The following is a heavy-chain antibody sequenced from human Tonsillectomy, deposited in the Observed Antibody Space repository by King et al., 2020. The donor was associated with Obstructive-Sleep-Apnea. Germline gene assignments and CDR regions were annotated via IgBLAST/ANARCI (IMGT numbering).Heavy chain of an antibody. CDR1: GYTFTNYY. CDR2: IYPGDSDT. Sequence: VQLVESGAEVKKPGESLKISCKGSGYTFTNYYIVWVRQMPGKALEWMGIIYPGDSDTRYSPSFQGQVTISAAKSISTAYLQWNSLKASDTAMYFCARKHYYDSTDYYLLDYWGQGTLVTVSS. D-gene: IGHD3-22*01. V-gene: IGHV5-51*01. J-gene: IGHJ4*02. CDR3: ARKHYYDSTDYYLLDY.